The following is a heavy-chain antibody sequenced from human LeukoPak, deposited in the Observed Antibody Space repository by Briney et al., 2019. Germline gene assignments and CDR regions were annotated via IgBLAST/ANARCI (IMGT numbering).Heavy chain of an antibody. V-gene: IGHV3-30-3*01. CDR1: GFTFSSYA. Sequence: PGRSLRLSCAASGFTFSSYAMHWVRQAPGTGLEWVAVISYDGSNKYYADSVKGRFTISRDNSKNTLYLQMNSLRAEDTAVYYCARVGQQLDRGYYYYGMDVWGQGTTVTVSS. J-gene: IGHJ6*02. CDR2: ISYDGSNK. D-gene: IGHD6-13*01. CDR3: ARVGQQLDRGYYYYGMDV.